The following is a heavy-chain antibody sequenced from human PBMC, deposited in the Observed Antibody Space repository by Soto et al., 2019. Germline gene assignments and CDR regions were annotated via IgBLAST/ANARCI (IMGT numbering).Heavy chain of an antibody. CDR1: NC. CDR2: IYHSGST. D-gene: IGHD1-26*01. J-gene: IGHJ6*01. CDR3: ASPLCVVGATGRDYYYVMDV. Sequence: NCRRMISQTPGKGLEWIGEIYHSGSTNYNPSLKSRVTISVDKSKNQFSLKLSSVTAADTAGYYCASPLCVVGATGRDYYYVMDVLVKSTTV. V-gene: IGHV4-4*02.